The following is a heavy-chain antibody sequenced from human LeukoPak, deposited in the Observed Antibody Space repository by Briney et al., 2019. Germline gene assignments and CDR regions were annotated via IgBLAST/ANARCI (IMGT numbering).Heavy chain of an antibody. Sequence: ASVKVSCKASGYTFTGYYMHWARQAPGQGLEWMGWINPNSGGTNYAQKFQGRVTMTRDTSISTAYMELSRLRSDDTAVYYCAREAGNWEYKSLDYWGQGTLVTVSS. D-gene: IGHD7-27*01. CDR2: INPNSGGT. CDR1: GYTFTGYY. CDR3: AREAGNWEYKSLDY. J-gene: IGHJ4*02. V-gene: IGHV1-2*02.